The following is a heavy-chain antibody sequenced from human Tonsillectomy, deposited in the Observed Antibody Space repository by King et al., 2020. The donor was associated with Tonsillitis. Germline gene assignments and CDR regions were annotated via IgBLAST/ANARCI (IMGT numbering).Heavy chain of an antibody. D-gene: IGHD3-22*01. Sequence: VQLVESGGGLEQPGGSLRLSCAASGFTFSHYPMSWVREAPGRGLEWVSLISTSGTNTHYADFVRGRFIISRDDPKNTLYVQMNNLRAEDTAVYYCAIDFDSSGSYSNWFGPWGQGTLVTVSS. J-gene: IGHJ5*02. V-gene: IGHV3-23*04. CDR2: ISTSGTNT. CDR1: GFTFSHYP. CDR3: AIDFDSSGSYSNWFGP.